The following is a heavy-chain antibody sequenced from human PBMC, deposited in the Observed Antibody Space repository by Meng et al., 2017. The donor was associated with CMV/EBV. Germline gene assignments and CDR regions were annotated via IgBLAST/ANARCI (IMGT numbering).Heavy chain of an antibody. V-gene: IGHV1-18*01. CDR2: ISGYNDNT. Sequence: QVQLVQSGAEVRKPGASVKVSCKASGYTFTHHGISWVRQAPGQGLEWMGWISGYNDNTKYARHLQGRVTMTTDTSTNTAYMELRSLRSEDTAVYYCARGNGVAHDYWGQGTLVTVSS. CDR3: ARGNGVAHDY. D-gene: IGHD3-3*01. J-gene: IGHJ4*02. CDR1: GYTFTHHG.